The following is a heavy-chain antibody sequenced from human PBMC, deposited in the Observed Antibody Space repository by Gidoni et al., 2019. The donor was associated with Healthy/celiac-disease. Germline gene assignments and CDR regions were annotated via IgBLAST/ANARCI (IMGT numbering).Heavy chain of an antibody. CDR2: IIPILGIA. V-gene: IGHV1-69*02. CDR1: VGTVSSDT. J-gene: IGHJ3*02. CDR3: SCLYDSSGYSPGPGTATNDAFDI. Sequence: QVQLVPSWAEVKKPGYSVKVSCKASVGTVSSDTLRWLRQAPGQGLEWMGRIIPILGIANYAQKFQGRVTITADKSPSTAYMELSSLRSEDTAVYYCSCLYDSSGYSPGPGTATNDAFDIWGQGTMVTVSS. D-gene: IGHD3-22*01.